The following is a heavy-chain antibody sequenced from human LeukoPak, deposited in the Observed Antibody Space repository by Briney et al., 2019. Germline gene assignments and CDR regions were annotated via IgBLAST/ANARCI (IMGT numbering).Heavy chain of an antibody. Sequence: GGSLRLSCAASGFIFSSYTMTWVRQAPGKGLEWVSYISSNSRTIYYADFVKGRFTISRGNAKNSLHLQLNSLRAEDTAVYYCARVTTVSPDYWGQGTLVTVSS. CDR1: GFIFSSYT. CDR2: ISSNSRTI. J-gene: IGHJ4*02. V-gene: IGHV3-48*01. D-gene: IGHD3-3*01. CDR3: ARVTTVSPDY.